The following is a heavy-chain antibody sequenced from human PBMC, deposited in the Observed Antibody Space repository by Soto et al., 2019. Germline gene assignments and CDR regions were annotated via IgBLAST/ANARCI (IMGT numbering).Heavy chain of an antibody. J-gene: IGHJ6*03. D-gene: IGHD4-17*01. CDR3: ARNMMTTVATDYYYYYMDV. V-gene: IGHV2-70*11. Sequence: SGPTLVNPTQTLTLTCTSSGFSLSTSGMCVSWIRQPPGKALEWLARIDWDDDKYYSTSLKTRLTISKDTSKNQVVLTMTNMDPVDTATYYCARNMMTTVATDYYYYYMDVWGKGTTVTVSS. CDR2: IDWDDDK. CDR1: GFSLSTSGMC.